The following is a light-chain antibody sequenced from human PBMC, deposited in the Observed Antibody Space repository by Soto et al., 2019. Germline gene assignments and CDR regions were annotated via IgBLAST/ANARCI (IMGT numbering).Light chain of an antibody. J-gene: IGKJ1*01. V-gene: IGKV3-20*01. CDR2: GAS. CDR1: QSVSSSY. CDR3: QQYGSLPAT. Sequence: EIVLTQSPGTLSLSPGERATLSCRARQSVSSSYLAWYQQKPGQAPRLLIYGASSRATGIPDRFSGSGSGTDFTLTISRLEPEDFAVYYCQQYGSLPATFAQGTKVDIK.